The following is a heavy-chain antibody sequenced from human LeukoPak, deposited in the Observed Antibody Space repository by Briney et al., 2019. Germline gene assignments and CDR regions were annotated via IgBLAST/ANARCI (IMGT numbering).Heavy chain of an antibody. CDR3: ARDANRFDY. V-gene: IGHV1-18*04. D-gene: IGHD4/OR15-4a*01. CDR1: GYTFTGYY. Sequence: ASVKVSCKASGYTFTGYYMHWVRQAPGQGLEWMGWISPYNGNTNYVQNLQGRVTMTTDTSTSTAYMELRSLRSDDTAVYYCARDANRFDYWGQGTLVTVSS. J-gene: IGHJ4*02. CDR2: ISPYNGNT.